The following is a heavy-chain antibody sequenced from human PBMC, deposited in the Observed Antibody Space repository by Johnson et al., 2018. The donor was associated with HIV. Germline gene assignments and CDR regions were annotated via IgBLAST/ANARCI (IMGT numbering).Heavy chain of an antibody. V-gene: IGHV3-23*04. Sequence: VQLVESGGGLVQPGGSLRLSCAASGFTFSSYAMSWVRQAPGKGLEWVSAISGSGGSTYYADSVKGRFTIPRDNSKNTLYLQMSSLRTEDTAVYYCAKERQLVRAFDIWGQGTMVTVSS. CDR3: AKERQLVRAFDI. CDR2: ISGSGGST. J-gene: IGHJ3*02. D-gene: IGHD6-6*01. CDR1: GFTFSSYA.